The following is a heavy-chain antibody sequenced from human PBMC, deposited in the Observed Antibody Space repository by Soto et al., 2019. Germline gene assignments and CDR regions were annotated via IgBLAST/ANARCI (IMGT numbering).Heavy chain of an antibody. Sequence: QVQLVQSGAEVKKPGASVKVSCKASGYTFTSYYMHWVRQAPGQGPEWMGIINPSGGSTSYAQKFQGRVTMTRDTSTSTVYRELSSLRSEDTAVYYCARVTYYYDSSGYYYFDYWGQGTLVTVSS. V-gene: IGHV1-46*01. CDR1: GYTFTSYY. CDR3: ARVTYYYDSSGYYYFDY. D-gene: IGHD3-22*01. J-gene: IGHJ4*02. CDR2: INPSGGST.